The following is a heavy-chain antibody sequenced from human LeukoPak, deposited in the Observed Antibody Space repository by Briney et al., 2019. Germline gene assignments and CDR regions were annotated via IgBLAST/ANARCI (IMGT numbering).Heavy chain of an antibody. CDR2: INPSGGST. CDR3: ARQIAAAGTNWFDP. V-gene: IGHV1-46*01. D-gene: IGHD6-13*01. CDR1: GYTFTSYY. Sequence: ASVKVSCKASGYTFTSYYMHWVRQAPGQGLEWMGIINPSGGSTSYAQKFQGRVTMTRDMSTSTAYMELRSLRSDDTAVYYCARQIAAAGTNWFDPWGQGTLVTVSS. J-gene: IGHJ5*02.